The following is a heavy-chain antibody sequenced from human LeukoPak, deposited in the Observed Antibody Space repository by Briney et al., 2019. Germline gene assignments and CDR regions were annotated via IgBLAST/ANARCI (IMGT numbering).Heavy chain of an antibody. CDR3: VRHAHHPTFDL. CDR1: GVSVTSTPFY. Sequence: SEALSLTCTVSGVSVTSTPFYWAWVRQPPGKGLECIGDISDSGSTYYNPSLKSRVTISEHTSNNQFSLKVISVTAADTAIYYCVRHAHHPTFDLWGQGTLVTVSS. CDR2: ISDSGST. V-gene: IGHV4-39*01. J-gene: IGHJ5*02.